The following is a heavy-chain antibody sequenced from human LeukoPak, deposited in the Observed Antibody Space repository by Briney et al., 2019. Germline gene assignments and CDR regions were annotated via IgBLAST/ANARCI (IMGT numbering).Heavy chain of an antibody. Sequence: ASVKVSCKASGGTFSSYAISWVRQAPGQGLEWMGWISAYNGKTNYAQKLQGRVTMTTDTSTSTAYMELRSLRSDDTAVYYCASFAVAGNSDYWGQGTLVTVSS. V-gene: IGHV1-18*01. CDR2: ISAYNGKT. CDR1: GGTFSSYA. D-gene: IGHD6-19*01. CDR3: ASFAVAGNSDY. J-gene: IGHJ4*02.